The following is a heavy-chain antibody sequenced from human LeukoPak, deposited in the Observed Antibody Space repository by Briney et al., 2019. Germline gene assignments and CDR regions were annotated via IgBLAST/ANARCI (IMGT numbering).Heavy chain of an antibody. V-gene: IGHV3-48*02. CDR1: GFTFSNYW. CDR3: ARAEGSYDHTYYYYGMDV. D-gene: IGHD3-16*01. J-gene: IGHJ6*02. Sequence: HPGGSLRLSCAVSGFTFSNYWMSWVRQAPGKGLEWVSYISSSSSTIYYADSVKGRFTISRDNAKNSLYLQMNGLRDEDTAVYYCARAEGSYDHTYYYYGMDVWGQGTTVTVSS. CDR2: ISSSSSTI.